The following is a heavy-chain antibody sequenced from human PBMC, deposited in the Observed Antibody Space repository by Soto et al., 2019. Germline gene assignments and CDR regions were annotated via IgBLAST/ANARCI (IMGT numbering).Heavy chain of an antibody. J-gene: IGHJ6*02. CDR1: GYTFTGFW. CDR3: SKGLWTVGQCSGGTCYDGMDV. CDR2: INPKSGVT. D-gene: IGHD2-15*01. Sequence: QVQLVQSGAEVEKPGASVKVSCEASGYTFTGFWIHWVRQAPGQGLEWMGWINPKSGVTNYAQKFQGRVTMTRDTSISTVYMELNSLQPDDTAVYYCSKGLWTVGQCSGGTCYDGMDVWGQGTTVTVSS. V-gene: IGHV1-2*02.